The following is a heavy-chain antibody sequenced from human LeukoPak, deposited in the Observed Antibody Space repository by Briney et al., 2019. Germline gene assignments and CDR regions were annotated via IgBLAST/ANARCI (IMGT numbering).Heavy chain of an antibody. D-gene: IGHD5-12*01. CDR2: IYYSGST. Sequence: PSETLSLTCTVSGGSISSGGYYWSWIRQHPGKGLEWIGYIYYSGSTYYNPSLKSRVTISVDTSKNQFSLKLSSVTAADTAVYYCARADTVATITFDYWGQGTLVTVSS. CDR1: GGSISSGGYY. V-gene: IGHV4-31*03. CDR3: ARADTVATITFDY. J-gene: IGHJ4*02.